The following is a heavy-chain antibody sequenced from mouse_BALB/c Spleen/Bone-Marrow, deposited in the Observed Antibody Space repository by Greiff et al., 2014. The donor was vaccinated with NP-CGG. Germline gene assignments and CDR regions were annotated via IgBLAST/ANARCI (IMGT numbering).Heavy chain of an antibody. V-gene: IGHV5-6*01. CDR2: IGVGGTYT. CDR3: ARPFTTVVATVFAY. J-gene: IGHJ3*01. CDR1: GFSFSGYG. D-gene: IGHD1-1*01. Sequence: VQLKESGGDLVKPGGSLKLSCAASGFSFSGYGMSWVRQTPDKRLEWVATIGVGGTYTHYPDSVKGRFTISRDNAKNTLYLRMSSLKSEDTAMYYCARPFTTVVATVFAYWGQGTLVTVSA.